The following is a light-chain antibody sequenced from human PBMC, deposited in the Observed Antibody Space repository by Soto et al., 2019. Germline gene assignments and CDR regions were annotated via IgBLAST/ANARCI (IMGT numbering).Light chain of an antibody. Sequence: QSALTQPASVSGSPGQSITISCTGTNSDVGRYNYVSWYQQHPGKAPKLMIYDVNNRPSGVSNRFSGSKSGNTASLTISGLQAEDEADYYCSSYTSSSTRVVFGGGTKLTVL. CDR2: DVN. CDR3: SSYTSSSTRVV. CDR1: NSDVGRYNY. J-gene: IGLJ2*01. V-gene: IGLV2-14*01.